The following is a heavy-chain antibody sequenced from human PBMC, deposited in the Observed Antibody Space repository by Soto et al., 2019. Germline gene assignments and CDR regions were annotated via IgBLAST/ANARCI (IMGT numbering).Heavy chain of an antibody. D-gene: IGHD3-10*01. J-gene: IGHJ4*02. CDR1: GYSFTSYW. Sequence: GESRKISCKGSGYSFTSYWIGWVRQMPGKGLEWMGIIYPGDSDTRYSPSFQGQVTISADKSISTAYLQWSSLKASDTAMYYCARVVFMVRGVITSFVYWGPGTLV. CDR2: IYPGDSDT. V-gene: IGHV5-51*01. CDR3: ARVVFMVRGVITSFVY.